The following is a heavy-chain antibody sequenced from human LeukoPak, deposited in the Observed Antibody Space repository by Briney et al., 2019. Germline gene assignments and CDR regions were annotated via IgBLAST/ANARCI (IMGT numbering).Heavy chain of an antibody. CDR2: ISYDGSNK. CDR1: GFTFSSYG. D-gene: IGHD3-10*01. CDR3: AKEWFGELTSFDAFDI. Sequence: GGSLRLSCAASGFTFSSYGMHWVRQAPGKGLEWVAVISYDGSNKYYADSVKGRFTISRDNSKNTLYLQMNSLRAEDTAVYYCAKEWFGELTSFDAFDIWGQGTMVTVSS. J-gene: IGHJ3*02. V-gene: IGHV3-30*18.